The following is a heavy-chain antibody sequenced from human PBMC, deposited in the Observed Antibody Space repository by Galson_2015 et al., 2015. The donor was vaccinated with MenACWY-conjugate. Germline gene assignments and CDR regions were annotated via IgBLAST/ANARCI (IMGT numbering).Heavy chain of an antibody. CDR3: TEDGAATTVGY. CDR2: ISDSSIST. V-gene: IGHV3-23*01. J-gene: IGHJ4*02. D-gene: IGHD4-23*01. Sequence: SLRLSCAASGFTFSRYAMGWVRQAPGKGLEWVSAISDSSISTYYADSVKGRFTISRDNSKNTLYLQMNSLRADDTAVYYCTEDGAATTVGYWGQGTLVTVSS. CDR1: GFTFSRYA.